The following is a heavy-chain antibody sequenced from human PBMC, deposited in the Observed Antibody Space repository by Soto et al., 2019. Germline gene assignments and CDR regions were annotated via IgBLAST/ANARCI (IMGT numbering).Heavy chain of an antibody. CDR2: IYYSGST. D-gene: IGHD3-10*01. J-gene: IGHJ6*02. V-gene: IGHV4-39*01. CDR3: ARPITMVRGVGYYGMDV. CDR1: GGSISSSSYY. Sequence: SETLSLTCTVSGGSISSSSYYWGWIRQPPGKGLEWIGSIYYSGSTYYNPSLKSRVTISVDTSKNQFSLKLSSVTAADTAVYYCARPITMVRGVGYYGMDVWGQGTTVT.